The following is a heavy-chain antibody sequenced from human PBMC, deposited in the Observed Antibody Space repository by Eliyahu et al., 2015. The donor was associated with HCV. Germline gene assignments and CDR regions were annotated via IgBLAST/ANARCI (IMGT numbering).Heavy chain of an antibody. D-gene: IGHD6-19*01. CDR2: IFYSGSP. CDR3: ASGGGGTAVTGTGGWFDP. J-gene: IGHJ5*02. Sequence: QVQLQESGPGLVKPSETLSLTCPVXGGSISSSHWSWIRQPPGKGXEWIGYIFYSGSPNYNPSLKSRVTISVDMSKNQFSLKLSSVTAADTAIYYCASGGGGTAVTGTGGWFDPWGQGTLVTVSS. V-gene: IGHV4-59*01. CDR1: GGSISSSH.